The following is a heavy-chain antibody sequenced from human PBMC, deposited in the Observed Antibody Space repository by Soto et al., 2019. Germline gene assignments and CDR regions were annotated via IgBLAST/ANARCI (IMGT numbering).Heavy chain of an antibody. Sequence: QVQLVQSGAEVKKPGASVKVSCKASGYTFTSYAMHWVRQAPGQRLEWMGWIHAGTGNTKYSQKFQGRVTITRDTSASTAYMELSSLRSEDTAEYDCARGQYYDGSGSTAAYYYYGMDVGGQGTTVTV. D-gene: IGHD3-22*01. CDR2: IHAGTGNT. CDR1: GYTFTSYA. V-gene: IGHV1-3*01. CDR3: ARGQYYDGSGSTAAYYYYGMDV. J-gene: IGHJ6*02.